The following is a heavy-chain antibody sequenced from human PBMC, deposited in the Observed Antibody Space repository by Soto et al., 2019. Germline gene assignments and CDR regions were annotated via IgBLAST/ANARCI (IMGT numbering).Heavy chain of an antibody. CDR2: IYYSGGT. Sequence: SGTLSLTCTCSCGSISSYYWRRVRQPPGKGLEWVGDIYYSGGTNYNPPPQSRVTISVDTSKNQFSLKLTSVTAADTAVYYCARDKITGLFDYWGQGTLVTVSS. CDR3: ARDKITGLFDY. V-gene: IGHV4-59*12. J-gene: IGHJ4*02. CDR1: CGSISSYY. D-gene: IGHD2-8*02.